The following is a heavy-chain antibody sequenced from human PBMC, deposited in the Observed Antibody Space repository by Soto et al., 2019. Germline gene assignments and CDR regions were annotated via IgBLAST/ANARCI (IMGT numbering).Heavy chain of an antibody. CDR3: AKEGHYDILTGYPNWFDP. V-gene: IGHV3-23*01. D-gene: IGHD3-9*01. Sequence: WGSLRLPCAAFGFTFSSYAMRWVRQAPGKGLEWVSAISGSGGSTYYADSVKGRFTISRDNSKNTLYLQMNSLRAEDAAVYYCAKEGHYDILTGYPNWFDPWGQGTLVTVSS. CDR1: GFTFSSYA. CDR2: ISGSGGST. J-gene: IGHJ5*02.